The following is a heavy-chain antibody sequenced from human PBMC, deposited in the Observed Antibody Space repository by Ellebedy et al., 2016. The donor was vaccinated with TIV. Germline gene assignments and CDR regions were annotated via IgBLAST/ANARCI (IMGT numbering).Heavy chain of an antibody. CDR1: GFTFSSYG. J-gene: IGHJ4*02. CDR2: IRYDGSNK. V-gene: IGHV3-30*02. D-gene: IGHD6-19*01. CDR3: AKDLPGDPSAVAGSLFDY. Sequence: GESLKISCAASGFTFSSYGMHWVRQAPGKGLEWVAFIRYDGSNKYYADSVEGRFTISRDNSKNTLYLQMNSLRAEDTAVYYCAKDLPGDPSAVAGSLFDYWGQGTLVTVSS.